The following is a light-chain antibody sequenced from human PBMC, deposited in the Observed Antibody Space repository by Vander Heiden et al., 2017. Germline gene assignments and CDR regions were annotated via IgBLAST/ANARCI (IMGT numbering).Light chain of an antibody. CDR2: KDT. Sequence: SYELTQPPSVSVSPGQPARMTCSGDALPRQYAYWYQQKPGQAPLLIMYKDTERPSGIPERFSGSTSGKIVTLTISGVQAEDEADYYCQSAASSGTYARIFGGGTRLTVL. J-gene: IGLJ2*01. CDR1: ALPRQY. CDR3: QSAASSGTYARI. V-gene: IGLV3-25*03.